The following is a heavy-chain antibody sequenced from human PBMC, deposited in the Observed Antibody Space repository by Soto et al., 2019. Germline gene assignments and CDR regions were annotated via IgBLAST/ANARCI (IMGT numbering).Heavy chain of an antibody. CDR2: IYYSGST. D-gene: IGHD5-12*01. J-gene: IGHJ4*02. Sequence: SETQSLTCTVSGGSISSGGCYWSWIRQHPGKGLEWIGYIYYSGSTYYNPSLKSRVTISVDTSKNQFSLKLSSVTAADTAVYYCARDGRGYSGYDFDYSGQGTLVTVS. CDR3: ARDGRGYSGYDFDY. CDR1: GGSISSGGCY. V-gene: IGHV4-31*03.